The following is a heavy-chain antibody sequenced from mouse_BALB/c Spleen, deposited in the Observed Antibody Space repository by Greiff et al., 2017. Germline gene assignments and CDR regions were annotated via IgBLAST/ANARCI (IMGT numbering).Heavy chain of an antibody. V-gene: IGHV14-3*02. J-gene: IGHJ4*01. CDR3: NSITTVVNYAMDY. CDR1: GFNIKDTY. D-gene: IGHD1-1*01. Sequence: EVQGVESGAELVKPGASVKLSCTASGFNIKDTYMHWVKQRPEQGLEWIGRIDPANGNTKYDPKFQGKATMTADTSSNTAYLQLSSLTSEDTAVYYCNSITTVVNYAMDYWGQGTSVTVSS. CDR2: IDPANGNT.